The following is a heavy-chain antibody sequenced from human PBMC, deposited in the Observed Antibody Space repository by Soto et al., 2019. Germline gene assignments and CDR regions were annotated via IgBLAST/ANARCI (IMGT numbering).Heavy chain of an antibody. D-gene: IGHD1-26*01. Sequence: ASVTVSCKVSGYTLTDLSMHWVRQAPGKGLEWMGGFDPEDGETIYAQKFQGRVTMTEDTSTDTAYMELSSLRSEDTAVYYCATSYSGSYLFDYWGQGTLVTVSS. V-gene: IGHV1-24*01. CDR3: ATSYSGSYLFDY. CDR2: FDPEDGET. CDR1: GYTLTDLS. J-gene: IGHJ4*02.